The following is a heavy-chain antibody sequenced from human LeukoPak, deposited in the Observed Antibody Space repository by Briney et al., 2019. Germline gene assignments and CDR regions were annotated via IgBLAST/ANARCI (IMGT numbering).Heavy chain of an antibody. V-gene: IGHV3-21*01. J-gene: IGHJ5*02. CDR2: ISSSGSYT. D-gene: IGHD1-26*01. Sequence: PGGSLRLSCAASGFAFSTYSMNWVRQPPGKGLEWVSSISSSGSYTHYSDSVKGRFTISRDNSKNTLYLQMNSLRAEDTAVYYCARDGVRYSGSYGPRGDWFDPWGQGTLVTVSS. CDR1: GFAFSTYS. CDR3: ARDGVRYSGSYGPRGDWFDP.